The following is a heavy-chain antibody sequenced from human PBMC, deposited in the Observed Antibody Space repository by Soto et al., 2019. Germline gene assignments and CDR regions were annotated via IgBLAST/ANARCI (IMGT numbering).Heavy chain of an antibody. J-gene: IGHJ3*02. CDR3: AKDRSCSTTSCSDDAFDI. D-gene: IGHD2-2*01. CDR1: GFTFSSYA. V-gene: IGHV3-23*01. CDR2: MTGSGLTT. Sequence: VQLLESGGGLVQPGGSLRLSCAASGFTFSSYAMSWVRQAPGKGLEWVSAMTGSGLTTYYADSVKGRITISRDNSKNTLYLQMNSLRAEDTAVYYCAKDRSCSTTSCSDDAFDIWGQGTMVTVSS.